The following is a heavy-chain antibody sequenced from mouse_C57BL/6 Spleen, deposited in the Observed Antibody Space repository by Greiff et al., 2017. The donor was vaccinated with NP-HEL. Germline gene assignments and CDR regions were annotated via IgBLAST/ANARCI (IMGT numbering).Heavy chain of an antibody. D-gene: IGHD2-1*01. V-gene: IGHV1-80*01. CDR3: ARHGNYDAMDY. Sequence: VQLQQSGAELVKPGASVKISCKASGYAFSSYWMNWVNQRPGKGLEWIGQLYPGDGDTNYNGKFKGKATLTADKSSSTAYMQLSSLTSEDSAVYFCARHGNYDAMDYWGQGTSVTVSS. CDR2: LYPGDGDT. CDR1: GYAFSSYW. J-gene: IGHJ4*01.